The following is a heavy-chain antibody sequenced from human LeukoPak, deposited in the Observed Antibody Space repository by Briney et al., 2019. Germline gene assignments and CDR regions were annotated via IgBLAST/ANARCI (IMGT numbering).Heavy chain of an antibody. CDR3: ARVGHYDSSGYWGY. Sequence: PGGSLRLSCAASGFTFDDYGMSWVRQAPGKGLEWVSGIYWNGGSTGYADSVKGRFTISRDNAKNSLYLQMNSLRAEDTALYYCARVGHYDSSGYWGYWGQGTLVTVSS. J-gene: IGHJ4*02. V-gene: IGHV3-20*04. D-gene: IGHD3-22*01. CDR1: GFTFDDYG. CDR2: IYWNGGST.